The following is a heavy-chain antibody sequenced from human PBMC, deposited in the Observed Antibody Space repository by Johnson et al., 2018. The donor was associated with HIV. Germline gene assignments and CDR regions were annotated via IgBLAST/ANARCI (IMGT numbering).Heavy chain of an antibody. CDR3: ATLSLIAAPDPFDI. D-gene: IGHD6-6*01. CDR1: GFTFSSYA. CDR2: ISYDGSNK. J-gene: IGHJ3*02. Sequence: QVQVVESGGGVVQPGRSLRLSCAASGFTFSSYAMHWVRQAPGKGLEWVAVISYDGSNKYYADSVKGRFTISRDNSKNTLYLQMNSLRAEDTAVYYCATLSLIAAPDPFDIWGQGTMVTVSS. V-gene: IGHV3-30-3*01.